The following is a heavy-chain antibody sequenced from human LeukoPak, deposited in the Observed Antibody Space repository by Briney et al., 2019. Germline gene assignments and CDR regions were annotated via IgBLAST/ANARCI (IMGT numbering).Heavy chain of an antibody. V-gene: IGHV4-61*02. Sequence: SQTLSLTCTVSGGSISSGSYYWSWIRQPAGKGLEWIGRIYTSGSTNYSPSLKSRVTISVDTSKNQFPLKLSSVTAADTAVYYCARDGFLSNYYYYYGMDVWGQGTTVTVSS. J-gene: IGHJ6*02. D-gene: IGHD3-3*02. CDR1: GGSISSGSYY. CDR2: IYTSGST. CDR3: ARDGFLSNYYYYYGMDV.